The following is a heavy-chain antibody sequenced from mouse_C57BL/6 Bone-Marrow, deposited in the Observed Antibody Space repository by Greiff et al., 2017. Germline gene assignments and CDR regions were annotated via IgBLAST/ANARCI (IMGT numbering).Heavy chain of an antibody. Sequence: EVKLVESGGGLVKPGGSLTLSCAASGFTFSDYGMHWVRQAPEKGLEWVAYISSGSSTIYYADTVKGRFTISRDNAKNTLFLQMTSLRSEDTAMYYCARPLYYGSSSFAYWGQGTLVTVSA. J-gene: IGHJ3*01. D-gene: IGHD1-1*01. CDR2: ISSGSSTI. V-gene: IGHV5-17*01. CDR1: GFTFSDYG. CDR3: ARPLYYGSSSFAY.